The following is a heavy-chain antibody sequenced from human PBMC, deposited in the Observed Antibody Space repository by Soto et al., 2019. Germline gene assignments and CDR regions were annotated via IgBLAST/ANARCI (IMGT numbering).Heavy chain of an antibody. V-gene: IGHV1-69*05. CDR3: ATTTSGGGEFDS. Sequence: QVQLVQSGAEVKKPGSSVKVSCKASGGTFSSYTFSWVRQAPGQGLECMGQISATFGTTNYAQKFKGRLTITTEKSTSTLSMDMSSLRSDDTAIYFCATTTSGGGEFDSWGQGTLVTVSS. CDR2: ISATFGTT. CDR1: GGTFSSYT. J-gene: IGHJ4*02. D-gene: IGHD3-16*01.